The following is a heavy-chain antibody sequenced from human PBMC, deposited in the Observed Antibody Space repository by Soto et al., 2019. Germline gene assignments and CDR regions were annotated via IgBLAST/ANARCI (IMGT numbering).Heavy chain of an antibody. D-gene: IGHD3-16*02. CDR1: GDSVSSNSAA. CDR3: ARATGGPYYYYVWGSYRWSSWFDP. CDR2: TYYRSKWYN. J-gene: IGHJ5*02. Sequence: PSQTLSLTCAISGDSVSSNSAAWNWIRQSPSRGLEWLGRTYYRSKWYNDYAVSVKSRITINPDTSKNQFSLQLNSVTPEDTAVYYCARATGGPYYYYVWGSYRWSSWFDPWGQGTLVTVSS. V-gene: IGHV6-1*01.